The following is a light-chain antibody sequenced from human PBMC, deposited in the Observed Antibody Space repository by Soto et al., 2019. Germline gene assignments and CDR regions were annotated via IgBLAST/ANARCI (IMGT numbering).Light chain of an antibody. CDR2: DVN. J-gene: IGLJ1*01. Sequence: QSVLTQPASVSGSPGQSITISCTGTNSDVGSSNSVSWYQHHPGKAPKLIIYDVNSRPSGVSNRFSGSKSGNTASLTISGLQVEDEADYYCSSYTNNSPNCVLGTGTKVTVL. CDR1: NSDVGSSNS. CDR3: SSYTNNSPNCV. V-gene: IGLV2-14*03.